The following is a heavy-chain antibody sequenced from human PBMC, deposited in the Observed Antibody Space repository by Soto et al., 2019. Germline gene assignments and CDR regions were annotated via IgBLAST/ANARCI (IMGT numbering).Heavy chain of an antibody. D-gene: IGHD6-13*01. J-gene: IGHJ6*02. CDR1: GFTFSSYG. CDR3: ARDLKDEQQLAEYYYYGMDV. CDR2: IWYDGSNK. Sequence: GGSLRLSCAASGFTFSSYGMHWVRQAPGKGLEWVAVIWYDGSNKYYADSVKGRFTISRDNSKNTLYLQMNSLRAEDTAVYYCARDLKDEQQLAEYYYYGMDVWGQGTTVTVSS. V-gene: IGHV3-33*01.